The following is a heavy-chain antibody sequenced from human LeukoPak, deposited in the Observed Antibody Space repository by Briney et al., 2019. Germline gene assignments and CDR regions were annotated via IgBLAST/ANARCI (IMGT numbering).Heavy chain of an antibody. V-gene: IGHV1-18*01. CDR2: ISAYNGNT. J-gene: IGHJ6*03. CDR3: ARDLLTMVRGVIIHRTYYYYYMDV. Sequence: PWASVKVSCKASGYTFTSYGISWVRQAPGQGLEWMGWISAYNGNTNYAQKLQGRVTMTTDTSTSTAYMELRSLRSDDTAVYYCARDLLTMVRGVIIHRTYYYYYMDVWGKGTPVTASS. D-gene: IGHD3-10*01. CDR1: GYTFTSYG.